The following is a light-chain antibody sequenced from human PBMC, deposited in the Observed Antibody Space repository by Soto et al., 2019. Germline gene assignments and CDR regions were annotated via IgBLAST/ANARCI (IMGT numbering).Light chain of an antibody. CDR1: QSVTSSY. V-gene: IGKV3-20*01. J-gene: IGKJ2*01. CDR3: QLYVSSGFT. CDR2: GAS. Sequence: EIVLTQSPGTLSLSPGERATLSCRASQSVTSSYLAWYQQKPGQAPRLLIHGASSRATGIPDRISGSGSGTDFTLTISRLEPEDFAVYYFQLYVSSGFTFGQGTKLEI.